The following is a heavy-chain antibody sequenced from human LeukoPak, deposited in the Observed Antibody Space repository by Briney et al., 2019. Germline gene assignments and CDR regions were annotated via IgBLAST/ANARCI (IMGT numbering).Heavy chain of an antibody. V-gene: IGHV1-69*02. D-gene: IGHD1-26*01. CDR3: ARAREPGAGFDP. J-gene: IGHJ5*02. Sequence: SVKVSCKASGGTFSSYTISWVRQAPGQGLEWMGRIIPILGIANYAQKFQGRVTITADKSTSTAYMELSSLRSEDTAVYYCARAREPGAGFDPWGQGTLVTVSS. CDR2: IIPILGIA. CDR1: GGTFSSYT.